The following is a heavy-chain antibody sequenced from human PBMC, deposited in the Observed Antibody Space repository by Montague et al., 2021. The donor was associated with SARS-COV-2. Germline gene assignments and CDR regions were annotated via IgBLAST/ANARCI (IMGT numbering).Heavy chain of an antibody. D-gene: IGHD6-19*01. J-gene: IGHJ6*02. Sequence: SETLSLTCTVSGGSISSYYWSWTRQPPGKGLEWIGYIYYSGSTNYNPSLKSRVTISVDTSKNQFSLKLSSVTAADTAVYYCARGLSRYSSGKTPFLHSEMDVWGQGTTVTVSS. CDR1: GGSISSYY. CDR3: ARGLSRYSSGKTPFLHSEMDV. CDR2: IYYSGST. V-gene: IGHV4-59*01.